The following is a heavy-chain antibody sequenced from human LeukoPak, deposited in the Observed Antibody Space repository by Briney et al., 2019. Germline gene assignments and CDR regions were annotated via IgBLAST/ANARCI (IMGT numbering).Heavy chain of an antibody. V-gene: IGHV4-39*07. CDR3: QLAELPKGWDLYYMDV. J-gene: IGHJ6*03. Sequence: SETLSLTCTVSGGSISSGDYYWSWIRQPPGKGLEWIGEINHSGSTNYNQSLKSRVTISVDTSKNQFSLKLSSVTAADTAVYYCQLAELPKGWDLYYMDVWGKGTTVTVSS. CDR2: INHSGST. D-gene: IGHD2-15*01. CDR1: GGSISSGDYY.